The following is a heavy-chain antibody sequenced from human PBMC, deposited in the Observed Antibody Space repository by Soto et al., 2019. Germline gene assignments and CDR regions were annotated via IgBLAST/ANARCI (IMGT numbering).Heavy chain of an antibody. J-gene: IGHJ5*02. CDR2: INPNSGGT. CDR1: GYTFTGYY. Sequence: GASVKVSCKASGYTFTGYYMHWVRQAPGQGLEWMGWINPNSGGTNYAQKFQGRVTMTRDTSISTAYMELSRLRSDDTAVYYCAGSYYDSSGYTYNWFDPWGQGTLVTVSS. D-gene: IGHD3-22*01. V-gene: IGHV1-2*02. CDR3: AGSYYDSSGYTYNWFDP.